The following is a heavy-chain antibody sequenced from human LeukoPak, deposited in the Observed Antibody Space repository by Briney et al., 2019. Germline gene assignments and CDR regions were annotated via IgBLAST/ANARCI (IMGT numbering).Heavy chain of an antibody. CDR3: ARAISGSYSQFDF. V-gene: IGHV4-61*01. CDR2: IYYSGST. CDR1: GGSISSSNW. J-gene: IGHJ4*02. D-gene: IGHD1-26*01. Sequence: SETLSLTCAVSGGSISSSNWWSWIRQPPGKGLEWIGYIYYSGSTNYNPSLKSRVTISVDTSKNQFSLNLRSVTAADTAVYYCARAISGSYSQFDFWGQGTLVTVSS.